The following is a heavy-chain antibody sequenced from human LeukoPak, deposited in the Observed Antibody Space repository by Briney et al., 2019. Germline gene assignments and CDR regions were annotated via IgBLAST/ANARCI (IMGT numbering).Heavy chain of an antibody. CDR1: GFTFSSYA. D-gene: IGHD3-22*01. Sequence: GRSLRLSCAASGFTFSSYAMHWVRQAPGKGLEWVAVISYDGSNKYYADSVKGRFTISRDNSKNTLFLQMNSLRAEDTAVYYCARGYYYDSSGYYSAEYFQHWGQGTLVTVSS. V-gene: IGHV3-30-3*01. CDR3: ARGYYYDSSGYYSAEYFQH. J-gene: IGHJ1*01. CDR2: ISYDGSNK.